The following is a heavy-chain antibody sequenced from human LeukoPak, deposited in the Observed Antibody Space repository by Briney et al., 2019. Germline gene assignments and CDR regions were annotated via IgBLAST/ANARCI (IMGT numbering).Heavy chain of an antibody. D-gene: IGHD1-26*01. J-gene: IGHJ5*02. CDR2: INPNSGGT. Sequence: ASVKVSCKASGYTFTGYYMHWVRQAPGQGLEWMGWINPNSGGTNYAQKFQGRVTMTRDTSISTTYMELSRLRSDDTAVYYCARTKKVGATLWFDPWGQGTLVTVSS. V-gene: IGHV1-2*02. CDR3: ARTKKVGATLWFDP. CDR1: GYTFTGYY.